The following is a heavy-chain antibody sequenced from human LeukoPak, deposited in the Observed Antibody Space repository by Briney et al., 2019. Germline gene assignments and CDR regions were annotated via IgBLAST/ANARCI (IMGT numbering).Heavy chain of an antibody. J-gene: IGHJ4*02. CDR3: AKEVLLWFGDLAYYFDY. CDR1: GFTFSSYA. Sequence: GGSLRLSCAASGFTFSSYAMSWVRQAPGKGLESVSAISGSGGSTYYADSVKGRFTISRDNSKNTLYLQMNSLRAEDTAVYYCAKEVLLWFGDLAYYFDYWGQGTLVTVSS. V-gene: IGHV3-23*01. D-gene: IGHD3-10*01. CDR2: ISGSGGST.